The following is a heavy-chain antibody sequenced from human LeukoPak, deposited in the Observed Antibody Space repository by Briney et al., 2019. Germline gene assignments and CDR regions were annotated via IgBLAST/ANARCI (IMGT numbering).Heavy chain of an antibody. D-gene: IGHD4-23*01. CDR3: ASDDYGGNGYYFGY. V-gene: IGHV4-61*01. J-gene: IGHJ4*02. Sequence: SETLSLTCTVSGGSVSSGSYYWSWIRQPPGKGLEWIGYIYYSGSTNYNPSLKSRVTISVDTSKNQFSLKLSSVTAADTAVYYCASDDYGGNGYYFGYWGQGTLVTISS. CDR1: GGSVSSGSYY. CDR2: IYYSGST.